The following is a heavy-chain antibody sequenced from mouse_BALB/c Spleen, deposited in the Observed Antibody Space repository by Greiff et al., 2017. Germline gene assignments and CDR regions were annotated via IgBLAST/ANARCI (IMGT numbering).Heavy chain of an antibody. CDR2: ILPGSGST. CDR1: GYTFSSYW. J-gene: IGHJ4*01. CDR3: ARSLNSLLRLRAMDY. Sequence: QVQLQQSGAELMKPGASVKISCKATGYTFSSYWIEWVKQRPGHGLEWIGEILPGSGSTNYNEKFKGKATFTADTSSNTAYMQLRSLTSEDSAVYYCARSLNSLLRLRAMDYWGQGTSVTVSS. D-gene: IGHD1-2*01. V-gene: IGHV1-9*01.